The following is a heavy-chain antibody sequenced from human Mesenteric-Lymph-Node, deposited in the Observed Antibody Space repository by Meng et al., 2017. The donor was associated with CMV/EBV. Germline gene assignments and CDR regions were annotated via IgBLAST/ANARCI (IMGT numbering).Heavy chain of an antibody. CDR2: IYQSGST. CDR3: VRHHDRFWTNYYTAFDI. D-gene: IGHD3/OR15-3a*01. CDR1: GGSISSSTYY. V-gene: IGHV4-39*07. Sequence: SETLSLTCTVSGGSISSSTYYWGWIRQPPGKGLEWIGSIYQSGSTNYNPSLQSRVTLSVDTSANQFSLELHSVTAADTALYYCVRHHDRFWTNYYTAFDIWGQGTVVTVSS. J-gene: IGHJ3*02.